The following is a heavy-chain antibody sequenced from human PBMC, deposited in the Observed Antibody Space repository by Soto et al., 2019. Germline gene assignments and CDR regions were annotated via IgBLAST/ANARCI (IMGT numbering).Heavy chain of an antibody. V-gene: IGHV4-30-2*01. J-gene: IGHJ2*01. CDR3: AREGDRGSPDWYFIV. Sequence: QMQLQESGSGLVKPSQTLSLTCTVSGGSISSGGYSWSWLRQPPGKGLEWIGYIFHSGSTAYNPSLESRVTISVDGSKNLVSLELSSVTAEDSDIYYCAREGDRGSPDWYFIVWGRGTLVAVYS. CDR2: IFHSGST. D-gene: IGHD1-26*01. CDR1: GGSISSGGYS.